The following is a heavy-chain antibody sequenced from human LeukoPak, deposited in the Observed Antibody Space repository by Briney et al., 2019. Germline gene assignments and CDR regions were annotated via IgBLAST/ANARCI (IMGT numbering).Heavy chain of an antibody. Sequence: GGSLRLSCAASGFTFSSYAMSWVRQAPGKGLEWVSAISGSGGSTYYADSVKGRFTISRDNSKNTLYLQMNSLRAEDTAVYYCAKPPITFGGVIGNAFDIWGQGTMVTVSS. CDR1: GFTFSSYA. V-gene: IGHV3-23*01. D-gene: IGHD3-16*02. CDR3: AKPPITFGGVIGNAFDI. J-gene: IGHJ3*02. CDR2: ISGSGGST.